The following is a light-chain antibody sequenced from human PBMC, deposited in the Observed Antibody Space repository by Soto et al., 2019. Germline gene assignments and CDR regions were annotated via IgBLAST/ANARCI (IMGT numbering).Light chain of an antibody. CDR1: QSITSN. J-gene: IGKJ1*01. V-gene: IGKV3-15*01. CDR3: QHYNNWPGWT. Sequence: EIVMTQSPATLSLSPGERATLSCRASQSITSNLAWYQHKPGQAPRLLIYGASTRAPGIPIRFSGSGSGTEFTLTIRSLPSEDFGIYYCQHYNNWPGWTFGQGTKVEI. CDR2: GAS.